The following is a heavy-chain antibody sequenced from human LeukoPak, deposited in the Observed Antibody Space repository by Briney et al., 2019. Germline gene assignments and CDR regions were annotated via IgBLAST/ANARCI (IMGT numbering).Heavy chain of an antibody. CDR3: ARLRGYYDSSGYYYVPIGNNWFDP. D-gene: IGHD3-22*01. J-gene: IGHJ5*02. Sequence: PGGSLRLSCAASGFTVSSNYMSWVRQAPGKGLGWVSVFYSGGGAYYADSVKGRFTNSRDNSKNTLYLQMNSLRAEDTAVYYCARLRGYYDSSGYYYVPIGNNWFDPWGQGTLVTVSS. CDR2: FYSGGGA. CDR1: GFTVSSNY. V-gene: IGHV3-53*01.